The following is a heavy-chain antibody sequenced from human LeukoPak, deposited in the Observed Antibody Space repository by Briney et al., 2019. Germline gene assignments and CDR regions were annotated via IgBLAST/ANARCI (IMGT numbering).Heavy chain of an antibody. J-gene: IGHJ4*02. CDR3: ARARGGDRVDYFDY. Sequence: ASVKVSCKASGGTFSSYAISWVRQAPGQGLEWMGGIIPIFGTANYAQKFQGRVTITAHESTSTAYMELSSLRSEDTAVYYCARARGGDRVDYFDYWGQGTLVTVSS. D-gene: IGHD2-21*02. CDR2: IIPIFGTA. CDR1: GGTFSSYA. V-gene: IGHV1-69*13.